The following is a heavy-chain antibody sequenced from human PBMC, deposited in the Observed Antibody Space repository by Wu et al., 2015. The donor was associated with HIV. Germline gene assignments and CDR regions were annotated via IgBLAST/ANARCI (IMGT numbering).Heavy chain of an antibody. V-gene: IGHV1-69*12. CDR2: ISPLFGAA. Sequence: QVQLVQSGAEVKKPGSAVKVSCKAPGGTFSRNGINWVRQAPGQGLEWMGEISPLFGAATYAQKFQGRVTITADASTSTGYMEVTSLTSEDTAVYYCTRDRIIDNWFDPWGQGTLVTVSS. J-gene: IGHJ5*02. CDR1: GGTFSRNG. CDR3: TRDRIIDNWFDP.